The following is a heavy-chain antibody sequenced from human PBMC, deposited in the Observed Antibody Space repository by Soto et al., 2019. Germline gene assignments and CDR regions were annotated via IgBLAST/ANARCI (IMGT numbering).Heavy chain of an antibody. J-gene: IGHJ4*02. CDR1: GFTFSGYG. CDR2: IGFDGSDK. CDR3: ARWDGGTAPGKLDY. D-gene: IGHD3-16*01. Sequence: GGSLRLSCAASGFTFSGYGMHWVRQAPGKGLEWVALIGFDGSDKFYADSVKGRFTISRDNSKNTMYVLMNSLRAEDTAVYHCARWDGGTAPGKLDYWGQGTLVTVSS. V-gene: IGHV3-33*01.